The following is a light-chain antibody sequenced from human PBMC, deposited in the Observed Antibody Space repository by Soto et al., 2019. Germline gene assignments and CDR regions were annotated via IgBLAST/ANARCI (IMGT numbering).Light chain of an antibody. J-gene: IGKJ2*01. Sequence: EIVMTQSPATLSVTPGERATLSCRASQSVGGNLAWYQQRPGRAPRLLIYDASTRATDIPARFSGSGSGTEFTLTISSLQSEDFALYFCQQYSIWPLYTFVQGTKLEIK. CDR1: QSVGGN. V-gene: IGKV3-15*01. CDR3: QQYSIWPLYT. CDR2: DAS.